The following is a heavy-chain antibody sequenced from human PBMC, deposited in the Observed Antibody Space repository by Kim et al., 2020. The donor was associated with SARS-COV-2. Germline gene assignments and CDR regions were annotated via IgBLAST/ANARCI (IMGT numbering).Heavy chain of an antibody. CDR3: AKDAPTMSVSDWLGFDY. CDR1: GFSFSNYA. D-gene: IGHD2-21*02. J-gene: IGHJ4*01. Sequence: GGSLRLSCATSGFSFSNYAMSWVRQAPGKGLEWVAVINRDESSAYYADSVKGRFTISRDDSNNMVYLQMSSLRAEDTAVYYCAKDAPTMSVSDWLGFDY. V-gene: IGHV3-23*03. CDR2: INRDESSA.